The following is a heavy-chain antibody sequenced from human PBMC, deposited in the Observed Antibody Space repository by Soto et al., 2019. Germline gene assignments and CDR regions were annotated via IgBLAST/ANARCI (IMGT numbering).Heavy chain of an antibody. CDR1: GGSISSGGYY. CDR2: IYYSGST. CDR3: ARDSTMVRGVGMDV. D-gene: IGHD3-10*01. V-gene: IGHV4-31*03. J-gene: IGHJ6*02. Sequence: SETLSLTCTVSGGSISSGGYYWSWIRQHPGKGREGIGYIYYSGSTYYNPSLKSRVTISVDTPKTQFSLKLSSVTAADTAVYYCARDSTMVRGVGMDVWGQGTTVTVSS.